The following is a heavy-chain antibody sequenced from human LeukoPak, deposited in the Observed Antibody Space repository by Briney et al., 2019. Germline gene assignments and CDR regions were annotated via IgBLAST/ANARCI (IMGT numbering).Heavy chain of an antibody. CDR2: ISSGSGTV. J-gene: IGHJ5*02. Sequence: GGSLRLSCSASGFTFSTYSMNWVRLAPGKGLEWVSYISSGSGTVYYADSVKGRFTISRDNAKNSLYLQMNSLRAEDTAVYYCARSVMTTVTTNWFDPWGQGTLVTVSS. CDR3: ARSVMTTVTTNWFDP. CDR1: GFTFSTYS. D-gene: IGHD4-17*01. V-gene: IGHV3-48*01.